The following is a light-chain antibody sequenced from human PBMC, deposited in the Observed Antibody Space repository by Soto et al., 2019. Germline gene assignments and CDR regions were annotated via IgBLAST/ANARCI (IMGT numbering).Light chain of an antibody. Sequence: DLQMTQSPSTLSASVGDTVTITCRASQSISTWMAWYQQKPGKAPKLLIFDASTLQGGVPSRFSGSASGTEFTLTISSLQPDDFATYYCQHYDGYPYTFGQGTKVEI. CDR1: QSISTW. CDR2: DAS. J-gene: IGKJ2*01. V-gene: IGKV1-5*01. CDR3: QHYDGYPYT.